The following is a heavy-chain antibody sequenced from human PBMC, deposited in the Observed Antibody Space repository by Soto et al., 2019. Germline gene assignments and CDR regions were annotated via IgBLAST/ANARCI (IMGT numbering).Heavy chain of an antibody. Sequence: GASVKVSCKASGYTFTNYDINWVRQASGQGLEWMGWMNPSNGNTGYAQGFQGRVTMTRDTSISTAYMELSSLTSADTAVYYCARFVRHQLPTIDYWGQGALVTVS. CDR2: MNPSNGNT. V-gene: IGHV1-8*01. D-gene: IGHD1-26*01. CDR3: ARFVRHQLPTIDY. CDR1: GYTFTNYD. J-gene: IGHJ4*02.